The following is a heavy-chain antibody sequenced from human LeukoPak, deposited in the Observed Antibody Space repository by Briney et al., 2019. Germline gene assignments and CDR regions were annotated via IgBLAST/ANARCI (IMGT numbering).Heavy chain of an antibody. D-gene: IGHD4-11*01. CDR3: ARGFPYRHFDY. J-gene: IGHJ4*02. Sequence: SETLSLTCTVSGGSISSYYWSWIRQPPGKGLEWIGYIYYSGSTNYNPSLKSRVTISVDTSKNQFPLKLSSVTAADTAVYYCARGFPYRHFDYWGQGTLVTVSS. CDR1: GGSISSYY. CDR2: IYYSGST. V-gene: IGHV4-59*01.